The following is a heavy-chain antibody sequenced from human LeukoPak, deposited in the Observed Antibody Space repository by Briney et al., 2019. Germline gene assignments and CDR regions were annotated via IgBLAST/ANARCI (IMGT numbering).Heavy chain of an antibody. CDR3: AKAPNSGGNCYDASDV. CDR2: ISGSGATT. J-gene: IGHJ3*01. D-gene: IGHD2-15*01. Sequence: PGGSLRLSCAASGFTFSIYAMSWVRQAPGKGLEWVSAISGSGATTYYTDSAKGRFTISRDNSKITLYLQMDSLRAEDTAMYYCAKAPNSGGNCYDASDVWGQGTMVTVSS. V-gene: IGHV3-23*01. CDR1: GFTFSIYA.